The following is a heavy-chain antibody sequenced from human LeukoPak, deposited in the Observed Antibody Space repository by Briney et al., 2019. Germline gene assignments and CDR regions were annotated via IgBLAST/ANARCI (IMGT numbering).Heavy chain of an antibody. D-gene: IGHD5-18*01. CDR3: ARDAVDTANAV. CDR1: GFTFTTYW. CDR2: INSDGSTT. J-gene: IGHJ6*02. V-gene: IGHV3-74*01. Sequence: LPGGSLRLSCAASGFTFTTYWMHWVRQAPGKGPVWVSHINSDGSTTSYADSVKGRFTISRDNAKNTLYLQMNSLRAEDTAVYYCARDAVDTANAVWGQGTTVTVSS.